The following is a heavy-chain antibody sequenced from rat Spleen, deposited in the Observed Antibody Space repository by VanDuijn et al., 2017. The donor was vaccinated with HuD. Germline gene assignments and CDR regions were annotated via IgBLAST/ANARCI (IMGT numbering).Heavy chain of an antibody. Sequence: EVKLVESGGGLVQPGRSLKLSCAASGFNFNDYWMYWVRQAPGKGLEWVSSISSEGYNSYYPDSVRGRFTISRDNAKNTVYLQMNSLRSEETATYYCAVAGFGYWGQGVMVTVSS. J-gene: IGHJ2*01. CDR2: ISSEGYNS. CDR1: GFNFNDYW. D-gene: IGHD4-4*01. V-gene: IGHV5-58*01. CDR3: AVAGFGY.